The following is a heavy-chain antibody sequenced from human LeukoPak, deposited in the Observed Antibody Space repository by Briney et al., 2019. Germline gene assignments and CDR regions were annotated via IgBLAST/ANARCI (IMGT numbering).Heavy chain of an antibody. J-gene: IGHJ5*02. Sequence: ASVKVSCKASGYTFTSYGISWVRQAPGQGLEWMGWISAYNGNTNYAQKLQGRVTMTTDTSTSTAYMELRSLRSDDTAVYYCARGEGTTQVPNRLDPWGQGTLVTVSS. CDR1: GYTFTSYG. V-gene: IGHV1-18*01. CDR3: ARGEGTTQVPNRLDP. D-gene: IGHD1-7*01. CDR2: ISAYNGNT.